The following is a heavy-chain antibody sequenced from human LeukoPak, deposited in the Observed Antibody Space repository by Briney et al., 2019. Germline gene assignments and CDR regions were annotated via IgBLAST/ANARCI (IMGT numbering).Heavy chain of an antibody. Sequence: ASVKVSCKASGYTFNSHDINWVRQATGQGLEWMGWMNPYSGNTGYAQKFQVRVTMTRDTSLNTARLEFYSLRSEDTAVYYCARGYSPTLRTTGNDYWGQGTLVTVSS. CDR1: GYTFNSHD. CDR3: ARGYSPTLRTTGNDY. D-gene: IGHD1-1*01. V-gene: IGHV1-8*01. J-gene: IGHJ4*02. CDR2: MNPYSGNT.